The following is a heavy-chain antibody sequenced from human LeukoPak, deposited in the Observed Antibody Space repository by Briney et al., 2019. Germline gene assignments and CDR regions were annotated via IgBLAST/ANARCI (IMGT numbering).Heavy chain of an antibody. J-gene: IGHJ6*04. CDR1: GFPFSSYA. Sequence: GSLRLSCAASGFPFSSYAMSWVRQAPGKGLEWVSVISGSGGSTYYTDSVKGRFTISRDNSKNTLYLQMNSLRAEDTAVYYCAKRVAYDYGMDVWGKGTTVTVSS. CDR2: ISGSGGST. CDR3: AKRVAYDYGMDV. V-gene: IGHV3-23*01.